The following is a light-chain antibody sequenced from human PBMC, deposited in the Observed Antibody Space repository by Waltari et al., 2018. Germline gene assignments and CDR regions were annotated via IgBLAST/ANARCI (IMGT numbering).Light chain of an antibody. CDR2: GSY. CDR3: QHYDGWPPSYT. V-gene: IGKV3-15*01. J-gene: IGKJ2*01. CDR1: QSNSSN. Sequence: DIVMTQSPATLSVSPGERVTLSCRASQSNSSNLAWYQQGPGQAPNLPTYGSYNRATGFPARFSGSGSGTEFTLTISSLQSGDFAVYFCQHYDGWPPSYTFGQGTKLEIK.